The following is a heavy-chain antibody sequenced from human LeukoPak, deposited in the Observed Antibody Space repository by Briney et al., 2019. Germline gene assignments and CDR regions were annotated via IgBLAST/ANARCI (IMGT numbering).Heavy chain of an antibody. D-gene: IGHD4-11*01. CDR2: IWYDGSNK. Sequence: GGSLRLSCAASGFTFSSYGMHWVRQAPGKGLEWVAVIWYDGSNKYYADSVKGRFTISRDNSKNTLYLQMNSLRAEDTAVYYCARERDYSDYVVDYWGQGTLVTVSS. CDR3: ARERDYSDYVVDY. CDR1: GFTFSSYG. J-gene: IGHJ4*02. V-gene: IGHV3-33*01.